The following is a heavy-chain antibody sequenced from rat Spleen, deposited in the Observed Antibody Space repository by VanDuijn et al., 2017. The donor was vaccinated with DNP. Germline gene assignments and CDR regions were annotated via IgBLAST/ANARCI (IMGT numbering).Heavy chain of an antibody. CDR1: GFTFSDYY. V-gene: IGHV5-22*01. CDR2: ISYDGGST. D-gene: IGHD1-4*01. Sequence: EVQLVESGVGLVQPGRSLKLSCAASGFTFSDYYMAWVRQAPTKGLEWVAYISYDGGSTYYGDSVKGRFTISRDNAKSTLYLQMNSLRSEDMATYYCARHAHYPALDYWGQGVMVTVSS. J-gene: IGHJ2*01. CDR3: ARHAHYPALDY.